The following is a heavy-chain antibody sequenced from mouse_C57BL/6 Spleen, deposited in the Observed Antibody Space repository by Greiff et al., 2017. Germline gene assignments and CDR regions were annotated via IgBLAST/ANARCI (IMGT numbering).Heavy chain of an antibody. D-gene: IGHD1-1*01. CDR2: INPSNGGT. Sequence: QVQLQQPGTELVKPGASVKLSCKASGYTFTSYWMHWVKQRPGQGLEWIGNINPSNGGTNYNEKFKSKATLTVDKSSSTAYMPLSSLTSEDSAVSDCARNYGSSYPLDYWGQGTTLTVSS. J-gene: IGHJ2*01. CDR1: GYTFTSYW. CDR3: ARNYGSSYPLDY. V-gene: IGHV1-53*01.